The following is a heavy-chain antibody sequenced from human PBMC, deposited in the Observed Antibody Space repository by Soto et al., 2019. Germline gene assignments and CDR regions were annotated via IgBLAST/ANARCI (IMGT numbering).Heavy chain of an antibody. CDR1: GFTFSSYA. J-gene: IGHJ1*01. V-gene: IGHV3-30-3*01. CDR3: ARDRQHIVVVGATIGGFKH. D-gene: IGHD2-21*01. CDR2: ISYDGSNK. Sequence: GGSLRLSCAASGFTFSSYAMHWVRQAPGKGLEWVAVISYDGSNKYYADSEKGRFTISRDNSKNTLYLQMNSLRAEDTAVYYCARDRQHIVVVGATIGGFKHWGQGTLVTVSS.